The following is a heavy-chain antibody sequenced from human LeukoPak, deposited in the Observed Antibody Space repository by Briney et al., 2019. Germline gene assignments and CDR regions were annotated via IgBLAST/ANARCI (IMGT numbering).Heavy chain of an antibody. CDR1: GYISSSNG. D-gene: IGHD6-13*01. CDR2: TNGDNVKT. V-gene: IGHV1-18*01. J-gene: IGHJ4*02. CDR3: ARRNPSSSCFDY. Sequence: AASVKVSCKASGYISSSNGITWVRQAPGQGLEWMGWTNGDNVKTKYAQKFQGRLIMTTDTSTSTAYMEMRSLRSEDTAVYYCARRNPSSSCFDYWGQGTLVTVSS.